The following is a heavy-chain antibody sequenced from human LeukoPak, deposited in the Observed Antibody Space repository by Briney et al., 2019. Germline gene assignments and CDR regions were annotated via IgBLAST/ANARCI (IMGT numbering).Heavy chain of an antibody. CDR2: IIPIFGTA. CDR1: GGTFSSYA. D-gene: IGHD1-26*01. V-gene: IGHV1-69*05. Sequence: SVKVSCKASGGTFSSYAISWVRQAPGQGLEWMGGIIPIFGTANYAQKFQGRVTITTDESTSTAYMELSSLRSEDTAVYYCARGSGLGQVGFSYYYYYMDVWGKGTTVTVSS. J-gene: IGHJ6*03. CDR3: ARGSGLGQVGFSYYYYYMDV.